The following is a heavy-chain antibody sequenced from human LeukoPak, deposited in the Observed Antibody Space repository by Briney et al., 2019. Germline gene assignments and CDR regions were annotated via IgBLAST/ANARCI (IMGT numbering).Heavy chain of an antibody. V-gene: IGHV3-30*03. CDR2: ISNDGSRK. CDR3: ARDVGRDQVVTLDS. Sequence: GGSLRLSCAPSGFTFSRHGMHWVRQAPGKGLEWVAIISNDGSRKYYAHSVEGRFTISRDNSKNTLYLQMSSLRADDTAVYYCARDVGRDQVVTLDSWGQGTLVTVSS. CDR1: GFTFSRHG. J-gene: IGHJ4*02. D-gene: IGHD6-6*01.